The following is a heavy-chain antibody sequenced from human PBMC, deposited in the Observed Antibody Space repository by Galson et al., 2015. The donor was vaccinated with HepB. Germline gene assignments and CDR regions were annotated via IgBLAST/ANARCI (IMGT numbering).Heavy chain of an antibody. V-gene: IGHV3-23*01. CDR1: GFTFSSYA. Sequence: SLRLSCAASGFTFSSYAMSWVRQAPGKGLEWVSSISGRGGNTYYTDSVKGRFTISRDNSKKMVYLQMNSLRAEDTALYYCGKDPVRASYRPCGMDVWGQGTTVTVSS. D-gene: IGHD5-18*01. CDR3: GKDPVRASYRPCGMDV. J-gene: IGHJ6*02. CDR2: ISGRGGNT.